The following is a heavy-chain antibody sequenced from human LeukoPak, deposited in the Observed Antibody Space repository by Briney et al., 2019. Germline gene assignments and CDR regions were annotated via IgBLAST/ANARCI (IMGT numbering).Heavy chain of an antibody. CDR1: GLSFSSYE. Sequence: PGGSLRLSCAASGLSFSSYEMSWVRQAPGKGLEWVPYISSSGRTIYYADSVKGRFTISRDNAKNSLYLQMNSLRAEDTAVYYCARWSSSFVVNYMDVWGKGTTVTISS. V-gene: IGHV3-48*03. CDR2: ISSSGRTI. J-gene: IGHJ6*03. D-gene: IGHD6-13*01. CDR3: ARWSSSFVVNYMDV.